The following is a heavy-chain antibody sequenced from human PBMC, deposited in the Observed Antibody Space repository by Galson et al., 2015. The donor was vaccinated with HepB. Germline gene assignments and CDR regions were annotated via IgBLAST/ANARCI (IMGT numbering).Heavy chain of an antibody. V-gene: IGHV3-64*01. Sequence: SLRLSCAASGFTFSSYAMHWVRQAPGKGLEYVSAISSNGGSTYYANSVKGRFTISRDNSKNTLYLQMGSLRAEDMAVYYCARNRPREKQYYDFWSGYRLYGMDVWGQGTTVTVSS. D-gene: IGHD3-3*01. CDR2: ISSNGGST. CDR1: GFTFSSYA. J-gene: IGHJ6*02. CDR3: ARNRPREKQYYDFWSGYRLYGMDV.